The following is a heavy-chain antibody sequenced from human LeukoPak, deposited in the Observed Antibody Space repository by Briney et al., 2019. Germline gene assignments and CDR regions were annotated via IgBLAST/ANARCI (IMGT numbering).Heavy chain of an antibody. Sequence: GGSLRLSCAASEFTFSRFGMNWVRQAPGKGLEWISYISSSSSAIYYADSVKGRFTISRDNAKNSLYLQMNSLRDEDTAVYYCAQKGGTDHWGQGTLVTVSS. CDR1: EFTFSRFG. J-gene: IGHJ4*02. CDR2: ISSSSSAI. V-gene: IGHV3-48*02. CDR3: AQKGGTDH. D-gene: IGHD2-15*01.